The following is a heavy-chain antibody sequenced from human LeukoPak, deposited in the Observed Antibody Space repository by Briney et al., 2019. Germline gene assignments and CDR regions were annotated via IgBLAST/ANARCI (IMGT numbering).Heavy chain of an antibody. J-gene: IGHJ6*02. V-gene: IGHV1-69*04. Sequence: ASVKVSCKASGGTFSSYAISWVRQAPGQVLGWMGRIIPILGIANYAQKFQGRVTITADKSTSTAYMELSSLRSEDTAVYYCARAPYYYGSGSSYYYGLDVWGQGTTVTVSS. CDR2: IIPILGIA. CDR3: ARAPYYYGSGSSYYYGLDV. CDR1: GGTFSSYA. D-gene: IGHD3-10*01.